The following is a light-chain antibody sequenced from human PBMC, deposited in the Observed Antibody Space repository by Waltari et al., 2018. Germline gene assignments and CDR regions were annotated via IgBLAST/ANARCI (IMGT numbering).Light chain of an antibody. J-gene: IGKJ1*01. Sequence: DIQLTQSPSFLSASVGDRVTITCRAGQGISSYLAWYQQKPGKAPKLLIYAASTLQSGVPSMFSGSGSGTEFTLTISSLQPEDFATYYCQQLNSYPPTFGQGTKVEIK. CDR3: QQLNSYPPT. CDR1: QGISSY. CDR2: AAS. V-gene: IGKV1-9*01.